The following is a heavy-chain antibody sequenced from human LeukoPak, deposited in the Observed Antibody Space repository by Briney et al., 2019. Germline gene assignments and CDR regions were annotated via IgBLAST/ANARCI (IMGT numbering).Heavy chain of an antibody. Sequence: GGSLRLSCAASGFTFSSYAMHWVRKAPGKGLEWVAVISYDGSNKYYADSVKGRFTISRDNSKNTLYLQMNSLRAEDTAVYYCARNPYYYDSSGYYPWYFDYWGQGTLVTVSS. J-gene: IGHJ4*02. CDR3: ARNPYYYDSSGYYPWYFDY. D-gene: IGHD3-22*01. CDR1: GFTFSSYA. CDR2: ISYDGSNK. V-gene: IGHV3-30-3*01.